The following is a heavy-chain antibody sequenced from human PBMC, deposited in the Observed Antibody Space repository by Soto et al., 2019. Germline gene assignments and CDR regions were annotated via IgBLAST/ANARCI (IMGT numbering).Heavy chain of an antibody. J-gene: IGHJ5*02. CDR2: IWFDGSNK. Sequence: QVQLVESGGGVVQPGRSLRLSCAATGFSFSSHGMHWVRQAPGRGLEWVAVIWFDGSNKYYGDSVKGRFTISRDNSKNTLYLQMNSLRAEDTAVYYCARGIVVMPGAIDWFDPWGQGTLVTVSS. CDR1: GFSFSSHG. CDR3: ARGIVVMPGAIDWFDP. D-gene: IGHD3-16*01. V-gene: IGHV3-33*08.